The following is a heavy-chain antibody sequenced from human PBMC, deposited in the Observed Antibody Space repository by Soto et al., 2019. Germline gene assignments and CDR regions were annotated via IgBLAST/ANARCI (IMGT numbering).Heavy chain of an antibody. V-gene: IGHV3-30-3*01. D-gene: IGHD4-17*01. CDR2: ISYGGSNK. CDR1: GFTFSSYA. Sequence: QVQLVESGGGVVQPGRSLRLSCAASGFTFSSYAMHWVRQAPGKGLEWVAVISYGGSNKYYADSVKGRFTISRDNSKNTLYLQMNSLRAEDTAVYYCARDSGSLHDYGAYGPYYYYGMDVWGQGTTVTVSS. J-gene: IGHJ6*02. CDR3: ARDSGSLHDYGAYGPYYYYGMDV.